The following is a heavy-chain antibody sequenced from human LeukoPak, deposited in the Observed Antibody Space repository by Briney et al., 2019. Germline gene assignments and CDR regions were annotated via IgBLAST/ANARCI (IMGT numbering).Heavy chain of an antibody. CDR2: IIPIFGTA. CDR3: ARVSGSGWYFDY. Sequence: SVKVSCKASGGTFSSYAISWMRQAPGQGLEWMGGIIPIFGTANYAQKFQGRVTITADESTSTAYMELSSLRSEDTAVYYCARVSGSGWYFDYWGQGTLVTVSS. D-gene: IGHD6-19*01. J-gene: IGHJ4*02. V-gene: IGHV1-69*13. CDR1: GGTFSSYA.